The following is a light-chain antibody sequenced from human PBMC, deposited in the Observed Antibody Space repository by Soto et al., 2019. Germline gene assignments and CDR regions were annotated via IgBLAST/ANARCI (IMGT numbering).Light chain of an antibody. Sequence: QSALTQPPSASGSPGQSVTISCTGTSSDVGGYKYVSWYQQHPGKAPKLLIYEVTNRPSGVPDRFSGSKSGNTASLTVSGLQAEDEADYYCSSYAGSNNLVFGGGTKLTVL. V-gene: IGLV2-8*01. J-gene: IGLJ2*01. CDR1: SSDVGGYKY. CDR3: SSYAGSNNLV. CDR2: EVT.